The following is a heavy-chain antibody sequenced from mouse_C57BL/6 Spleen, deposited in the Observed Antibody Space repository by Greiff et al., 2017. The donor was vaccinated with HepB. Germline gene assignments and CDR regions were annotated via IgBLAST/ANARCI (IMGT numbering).Heavy chain of an antibody. CDR1: GYTFTDYY. J-gene: IGHJ4*01. V-gene: IGHV1-26*01. CDR2: INPNNGGT. D-gene: IGHD2-5*01. CDR3: ARYGDYSNYLYAMDY. Sequence: VQLQQSGPELVKPGASVKISCKASGYTFTDYYMNWVKQSHGESLEWIGDINPNNGGTSYNQKFKGKATLTVDKSSSTAYMELRSLTSEDSAVYYCARYGDYSNYLYAMDYWGQGTSVTVSS.